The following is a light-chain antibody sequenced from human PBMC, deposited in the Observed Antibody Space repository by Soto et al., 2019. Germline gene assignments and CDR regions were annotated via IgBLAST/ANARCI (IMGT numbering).Light chain of an antibody. J-gene: IGKJ1*01. CDR2: LGS. CDR3: MQARQTPQT. CDR1: QSLLHSNGYNY. Sequence: DIVMTQSPLSLPVTPGEPASISCRSSQSLLHSNGYNYLDWYLQKPGQSPQLLIYLGSNRASGVPDRFRGSGAGTDFTLKISRVEAEDGGVYYCMQARQTPQTFGQGTKVEIK. V-gene: IGKV2-28*01.